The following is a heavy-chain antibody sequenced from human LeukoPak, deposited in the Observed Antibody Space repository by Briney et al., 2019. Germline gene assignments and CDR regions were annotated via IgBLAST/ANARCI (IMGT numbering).Heavy chain of an antibody. D-gene: IGHD1-26*01. CDR2: INPNSGGT. J-gene: IGHJ5*02. V-gene: IGHV1-2*02. CDR3: ARSGSYSVVAFDP. Sequence: ASVKVSCKASGYTFTGYYMHWVRQAPGQGLEWMGWINPNSGGTNYAQKFQGRVTMTRDTSISTAYMELSRLRSDDTAVYYCARSGSYSVVAFDPWGQGTLVTVSS. CDR1: GYTFTGYY.